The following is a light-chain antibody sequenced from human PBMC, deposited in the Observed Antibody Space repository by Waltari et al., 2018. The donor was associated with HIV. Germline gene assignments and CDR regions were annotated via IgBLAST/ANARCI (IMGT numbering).Light chain of an antibody. CDR1: QNIGTN. CDR2: EAS. J-gene: IGKJ4*01. Sequence: EIVMTQSPATLSVSPGERATLSCRASQNIGTNLAWYQQKPGQAPRLLIYEASNRATGIPARFSGSGSGTDFTLTISSLEPEDFAVYYCQQRSIWPPLTFGGGTKVEIK. CDR3: QQRSIWPPLT. V-gene: IGKV3-11*01.